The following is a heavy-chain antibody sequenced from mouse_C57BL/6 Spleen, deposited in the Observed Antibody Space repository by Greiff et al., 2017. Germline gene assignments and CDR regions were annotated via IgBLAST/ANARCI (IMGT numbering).Heavy chain of an antibody. V-gene: IGHV5-6*01. CDR1: GFTFSSYG. CDR2: ISSGGSYT. J-gene: IGHJ1*03. Sequence: EVHLVESGGDLVKPGGSLKFSCAASGFTFSSYGMSWVSQTPDKRLEWVATISSGGSYTYYPDSVKGRFTISRDNAKNTLYLQMSILKSEDTAMYYCARQGITTVVADLYFDVWGTETTVTVSS. D-gene: IGHD1-1*01. CDR3: ARQGITTVVADLYFDV.